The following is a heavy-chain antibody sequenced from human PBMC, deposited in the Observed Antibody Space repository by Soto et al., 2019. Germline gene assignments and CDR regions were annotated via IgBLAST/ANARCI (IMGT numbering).Heavy chain of an antibody. V-gene: IGHV3-74*01. J-gene: IGHJ4*02. Sequence: GGSLRLSCAASGFTFSRYWMHWVRQPPGKGLVWVSRTNGDGSSTNYADSVKGRFTISRDNAKNTLYLQMNSLRAEDTAVYYCARGLYYDSSGYDDFDYWGQGTLVTVSS. CDR3: ARGLYYDSSGYDDFDY. CDR1: GFTFSRYW. D-gene: IGHD3-22*01. CDR2: TNGDGSST.